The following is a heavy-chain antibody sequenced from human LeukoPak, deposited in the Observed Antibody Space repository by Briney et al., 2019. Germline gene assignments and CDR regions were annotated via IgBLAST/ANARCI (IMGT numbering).Heavy chain of an antibody. D-gene: IGHD5-24*01. CDR1: GFTFSSYA. CDR3: AKDLGPGSMATSPGFDY. Sequence: GGSLRLSCAASGFTFSSYAMHWVRQAPGKGLEYVSAISSNGGSTYYANSVKGRFTISRDNSKNTLYLQMNSLRAEDTALYYCAKDLGPGSMATSPGFDYWGQGTLVTVSS. J-gene: IGHJ4*02. V-gene: IGHV3-64*01. CDR2: ISSNGGST.